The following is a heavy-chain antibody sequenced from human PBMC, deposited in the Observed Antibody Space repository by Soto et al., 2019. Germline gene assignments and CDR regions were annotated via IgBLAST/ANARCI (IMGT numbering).Heavy chain of an antibody. V-gene: IGHV3-33*01. CDR3: ARGTATDGLYX. J-gene: IGHJ4*02. CDR2: LCYDGRNE. CDR1: GFTFSSYG. D-gene: IGHD2-21*02. Sequence: PGGSLRLSCVASGFTFSSYGMHWVRQAPGKRLEWVAFLCYDGRNENYTDYVKGRFTISRDNSKNTLYLQMNSLRADDTAVYYCARGTATDGLYXWGQGTLFTVSX.